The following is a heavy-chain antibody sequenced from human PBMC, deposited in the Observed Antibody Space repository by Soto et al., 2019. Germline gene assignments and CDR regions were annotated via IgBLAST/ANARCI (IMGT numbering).Heavy chain of an antibody. Sequence: ASVKVSCKASGYTFTGYYMHWVRQAPGQGLEWMGWINPNSGGTDYAQKFQGRVTMTRDTSISTAYMELSRLRSDDTAVYYCAGGVLSGSYYNWFGPWGQGTPVTVSS. CDR1: GYTFTGYY. V-gene: IGHV1-2*02. CDR3: AGGVLSGSYYNWFGP. D-gene: IGHD1-26*01. J-gene: IGHJ5*02. CDR2: INPNSGGT.